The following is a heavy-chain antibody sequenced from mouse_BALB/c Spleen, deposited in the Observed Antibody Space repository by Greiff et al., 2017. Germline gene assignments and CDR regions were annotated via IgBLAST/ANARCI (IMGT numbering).Heavy chain of an antibody. CDR2: ISSGGSYT. D-gene: IGHD4-1*01. CDR1: GFTFSSYG. J-gene: IGHJ2*01. V-gene: IGHV5-6*01. Sequence: EVKLVESGGDLVKPGGSLKLSCAASGFTFSSYGMSWVRQTPDKRLEWVATISSGGSYTYYPDSVKGRFTISRDNAKNTLYLQMSSLKSEDTAMYYCARGGTLFDYWGQGTTLTVSS. CDR3: ARGGTLFDY.